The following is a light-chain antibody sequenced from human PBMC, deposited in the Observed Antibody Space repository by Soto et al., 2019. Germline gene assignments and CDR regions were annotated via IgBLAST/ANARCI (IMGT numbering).Light chain of an antibody. J-gene: IGLJ3*02. Sequence: QSVLTQPPSASGTPGQRVTISCSENRSNIGSKTVYWYQHLPGTAPKLLIHSNNQRPSGVPDRFSGSKSGTSVSLAISGLQAQDEADYYCAACDDSLNGWVFGGGTKLTVL. V-gene: IGLV1-44*01. CDR1: RSNIGSKT. CDR3: AACDDSLNGWV. CDR2: SNN.